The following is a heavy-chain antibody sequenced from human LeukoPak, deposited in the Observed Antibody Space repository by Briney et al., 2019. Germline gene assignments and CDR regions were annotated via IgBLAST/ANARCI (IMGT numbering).Heavy chain of an antibody. V-gene: IGHV1-69*13. J-gene: IGHJ6*02. CDR3: ARPLYCSSTSCYGDYYGMDV. CDR1: GGPFISYA. Sequence: ASVKVSCKASGGPFISYAISWVRQAPGQGLEWMGGIIPIFGTANYAQKFQGRVTITADESTSTAYMELSSLRSEDTAVYYCARPLYCSSTSCYGDYYGMDVWGQGTTVTVSS. D-gene: IGHD2-2*01. CDR2: IIPIFGTA.